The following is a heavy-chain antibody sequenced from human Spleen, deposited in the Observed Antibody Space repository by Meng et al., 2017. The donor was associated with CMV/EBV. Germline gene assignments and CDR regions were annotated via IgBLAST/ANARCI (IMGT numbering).Heavy chain of an antibody. CDR3: AKDPSGIAAGKLDY. Sequence: GGSLRLSCAPSGFRFSTCGMHWVRQAPGKGLEWVALTWYDGSNKDYAETVKGRFTISRDNSKNILYLQLNSLRVEDTAVYFCAKDPSGIAAGKLDYWGQGTLVTVSS. V-gene: IGHV3-33*06. CDR1: GFRFSTCG. J-gene: IGHJ4*02. CDR2: TWYDGSNK. D-gene: IGHD6-13*01.